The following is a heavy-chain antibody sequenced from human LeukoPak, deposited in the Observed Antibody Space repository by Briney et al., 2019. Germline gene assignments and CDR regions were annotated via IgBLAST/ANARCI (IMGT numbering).Heavy chain of an antibody. CDR2: INPSGGST. CDR1: GYTFTSYY. CDR3: ARPSGTETYYYYYMDV. Sequence: GASVKVSCKASGYTFTSYYMHWVRQAPGQGLEWMGIINPSGGSTSYAQKFQGRVTMTRDTSTSTVYMELSSLRSEDTAVYYCARPSGTETYYYYYMDVWGKGTTVTVSS. D-gene: IGHD3-10*01. J-gene: IGHJ6*03. V-gene: IGHV1-46*01.